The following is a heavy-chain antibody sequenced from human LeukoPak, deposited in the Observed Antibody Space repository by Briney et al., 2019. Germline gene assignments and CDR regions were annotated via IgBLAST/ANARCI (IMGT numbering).Heavy chain of an antibody. D-gene: IGHD2-21*02. Sequence: PSETLSLTCTVSGGSISSGDYYWSSIRQPPGKGLEWIGYIYYSGSTYYNPSLKSRVTISVDTSKNQFSLKLSSVTAADTAVYYCARENCGGDCYKDYWGQGTLVTVSS. CDR1: GGSISSGDYY. V-gene: IGHV4-30-4*01. J-gene: IGHJ4*02. CDR3: ARENCGGDCYKDY. CDR2: IYYSGST.